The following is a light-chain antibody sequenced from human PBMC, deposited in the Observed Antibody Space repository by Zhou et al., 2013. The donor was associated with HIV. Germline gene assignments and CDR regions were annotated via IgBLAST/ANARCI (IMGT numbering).Light chain of an antibody. J-gene: IGKJ4*01. Sequence: DIQMTQSPSSLSASVGDRVTITCRASQSISTYLTWYQQKPGKAPKLLLYTTSNLQTGVPSKFSGSGSGTDFTLTISNLQPEDIASYYCQQYKIYPLTFGGGTKVEIK. V-gene: IGKV1-16*02. CDR1: QSISTY. CDR3: QQYKIYPLT. CDR2: TTS.